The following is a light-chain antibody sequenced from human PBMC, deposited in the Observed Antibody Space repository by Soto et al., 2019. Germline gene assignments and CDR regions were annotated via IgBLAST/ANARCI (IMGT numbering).Light chain of an antibody. J-gene: IGLJ1*01. Sequence: QSVLTQPASVSGSPGQSITISCTGASSDVDIYNLVSWYQQHPGKAPQLIIYEGNKRPSGLSDRFSGSKSGNTASLTISKLQAEDEADYYCCSYASSTYVFGTGTKLTVL. V-gene: IGLV2-23*01. CDR2: EGN. CDR3: CSYASSTYV. CDR1: SSDVDIYNL.